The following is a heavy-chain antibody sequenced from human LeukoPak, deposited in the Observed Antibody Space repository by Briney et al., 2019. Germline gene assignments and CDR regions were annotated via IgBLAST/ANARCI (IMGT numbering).Heavy chain of an antibody. V-gene: IGHV4-34*01. CDR2: INHSGST. CDR1: GGSFSGYY. D-gene: IGHD5-18*01. J-gene: IGHJ4*02. Sequence: SETLSLTCAVYGGSFSGYYWSWIRQPPGKGLEWIGEINHSGSTNHNPSLKSRVTISVDTSKNQFSLKLSSVTAADTAVYYCARGMGRWDRRGYSYGPYRGNFDYWGQGTLVTVSS. CDR3: ARGMGRWDRRGYSYGPYRGNFDY.